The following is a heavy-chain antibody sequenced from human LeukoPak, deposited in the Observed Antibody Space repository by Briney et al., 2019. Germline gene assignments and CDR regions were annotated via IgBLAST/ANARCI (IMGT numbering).Heavy chain of an antibody. CDR2: INAGNGNT. CDR1: GYTFTSYA. CDR3: ARAYSSGRGGWFDP. J-gene: IGHJ5*02. D-gene: IGHD6-19*01. Sequence: ASVKVSCTASGYTFTSYAMHWVRQAPGQRLEWMGWINAGNGNTKYSQKFQGRVTITRDTSASTAYMELSSLRSEDTAVYYCARAYSSGRGGWFDPWGQGTLVTVSS. V-gene: IGHV1-3*01.